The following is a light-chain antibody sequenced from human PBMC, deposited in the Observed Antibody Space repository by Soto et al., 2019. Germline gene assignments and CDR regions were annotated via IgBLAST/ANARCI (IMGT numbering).Light chain of an antibody. Sequence: IWLTQSPATVSVSPWDTATLSCGANQSVSSNLAWYQQKPGLAPRLLIYGASTRATAIPARFSGSGSVTDFTLTISSLQSEDFAVYYCQQYNTCPWTFGHGTKVDIK. CDR3: QQYNTCPWT. V-gene: IGKV3-15*01. CDR2: GAS. CDR1: QSVSSN. J-gene: IGKJ1*01.